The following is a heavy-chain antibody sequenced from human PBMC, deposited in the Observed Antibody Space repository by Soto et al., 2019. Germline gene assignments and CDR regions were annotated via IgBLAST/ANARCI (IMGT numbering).Heavy chain of an antibody. CDR2: IYPGDSDT. CDR1: GGQCISYG. J-gene: IGHJ6*02. CDR3: ARLAYCGGDCYSQDYGMDV. V-gene: IGHV5-51*01. Sequence: ESMKLCWKGSGGQCISYGVGWVRPKPGKGLEWMGIIYPGDSDTRYSPSFQGQVTISADKSISTAYLQWSSLKASDTAMYYCARLAYCGGDCYSQDYGMDVWGQGTTVPVSS. D-gene: IGHD2-21*02.